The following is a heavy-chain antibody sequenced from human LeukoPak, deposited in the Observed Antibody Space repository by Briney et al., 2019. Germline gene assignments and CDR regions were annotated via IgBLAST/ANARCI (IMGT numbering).Heavy chain of an antibody. CDR2: ISSSSSTI. Sequence: GGSLRLSCAASGFTFSSYSMNWVRQAPGKGLEWVSYISSSSSTIYYADSVKGRFTISRDNAKNSLYLQMDSLRAEDTAVYYCARSCMQDYYYYYGMDVWGQGTTVTVSS. CDR3: ARSCMQDYYYYYGMDV. V-gene: IGHV3-48*04. D-gene: IGHD2-8*01. J-gene: IGHJ6*02. CDR1: GFTFSSYS.